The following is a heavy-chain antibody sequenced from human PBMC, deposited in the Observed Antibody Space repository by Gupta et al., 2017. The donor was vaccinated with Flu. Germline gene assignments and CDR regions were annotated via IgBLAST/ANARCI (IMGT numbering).Heavy chain of an antibody. J-gene: IGHJ3*01. CDR1: AGSITSHTHH. CDR3: AGGGTGYCSGDNCDTDPRVDAYDF. Sequence: QLQLQESGPGRVKLSETLSLSCSVSAGSITSHTHHWGWIRRPPGKGLEWIGSVYYSGNIYYSPSLRSRVSISMDTSRNQFSLKLTSVTAADTALYYCAGGGTGYCSGDNCDTDPRVDAYDFWGPGTEVTVSS. V-gene: IGHV4-39*01. CDR2: VYYSGNI. D-gene: IGHD2-15*01.